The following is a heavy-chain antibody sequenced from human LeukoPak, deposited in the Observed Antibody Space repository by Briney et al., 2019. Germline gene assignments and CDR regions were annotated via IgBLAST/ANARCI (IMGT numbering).Heavy chain of an antibody. V-gene: IGHV3-48*04. CDR3: ARGYGGSWLHS. CDR2: TDGSGGTT. J-gene: IGHJ5*02. Sequence: PGGSLRLSCAASGFSFSSQNMNWFRQAPGKGLEWISYTDGSGGTTHYADSVGGRFTISRDNAKNSLYLQMNSLRADDSALYYCARGYGGSWLHSWGPRTLVTVSS. CDR1: GFSFSSQN. D-gene: IGHD5-24*01.